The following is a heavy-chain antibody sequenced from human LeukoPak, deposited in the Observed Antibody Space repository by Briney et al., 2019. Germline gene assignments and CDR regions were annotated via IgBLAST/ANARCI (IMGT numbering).Heavy chain of an antibody. Sequence: ASVKVSCKASGGTFSSYAISWVRQAPGQGLEWMGGIIPIFGTANYAQKFQGRVTITADESTSTAYMELSSLRSEDTAVYYCANLPGGDIVPRPVYYYGMDVWGQGTTVTVSS. CDR3: ANLPGGDIVPRPVYYYGMDV. V-gene: IGHV1-69*13. CDR1: GGTFSSYA. D-gene: IGHD2-8*01. CDR2: IIPIFGTA. J-gene: IGHJ6*02.